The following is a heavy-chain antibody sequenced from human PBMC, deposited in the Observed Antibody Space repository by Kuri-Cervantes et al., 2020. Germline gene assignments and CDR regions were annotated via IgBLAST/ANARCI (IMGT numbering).Heavy chain of an antibody. CDR2: ISAYNGNT. J-gene: IGHJ6*02. V-gene: IGHV1-18*01. Sequence: ASVKVSCKASGYTFTSYGISWVRQAPGQGLEWMGWISAYNGNTNYAQKLQGRVTMTTDASTSTAYMELSSLRSEDTAVYYCARDRGYDILTGYNYYYGMDVWGQGTTVTVSS. CDR3: ARDRGYDILTGYNYYYGMDV. CDR1: GYTFTSYG. D-gene: IGHD3-9*01.